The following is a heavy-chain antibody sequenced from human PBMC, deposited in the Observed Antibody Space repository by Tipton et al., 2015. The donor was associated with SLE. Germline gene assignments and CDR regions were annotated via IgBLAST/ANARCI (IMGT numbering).Heavy chain of an antibody. V-gene: IGHV4-34*09. CDR2: INYSGST. CDR1: SWSFSGYY. CDR3: AREKKRSLTVFYYDS. J-gene: IGHJ5*01. Sequence: TLSLTCAVYSWSFSGYYWSWIRQPPGKGLEWIGEINYSGSTNYNPSLKSRVFIWLDTSKNQFSLELSSVSAADTAVYYCAREKKRSLTVFYYDSWGQGTLVTVSS. D-gene: IGHD3-9*01.